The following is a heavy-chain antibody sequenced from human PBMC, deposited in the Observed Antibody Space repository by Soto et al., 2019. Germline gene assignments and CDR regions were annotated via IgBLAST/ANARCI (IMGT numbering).Heavy chain of an antibody. CDR2: ISYDGINK. Sequence: QVQLVESGGGVVQPGRSLRLSCAASGFTFSSYGIHCVRQAPGKGLEWVSVISYDGINKYYADSVKGRFTISRDNSENTLYLQMNSLRAEDTAVYYCAKSVYNWNDGFFDYWGQGTLVTVSS. CDR3: AKSVYNWNDGFFDY. D-gene: IGHD1-1*01. J-gene: IGHJ4*02. V-gene: IGHV3-30*18. CDR1: GFTFSSYG.